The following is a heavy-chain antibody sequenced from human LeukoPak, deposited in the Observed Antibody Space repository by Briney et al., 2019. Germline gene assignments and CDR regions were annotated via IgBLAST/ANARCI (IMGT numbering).Heavy chain of an antibody. CDR2: TYYRSKWYK. CDR3: ARGPSYFQH. V-gene: IGHV6-1*01. J-gene: IGHJ1*01. CDR1: GDSVSSNSAT. Sequence: SQALSLTCAISGDSVSSNSATWNWIRQSPSRGLEWLGRTYYRSKWYKYYAVSAKGRITINPDTSKNQFSLQLNSVTPEDTAVYYCARGPSYFQHWGQGTLVTVSS.